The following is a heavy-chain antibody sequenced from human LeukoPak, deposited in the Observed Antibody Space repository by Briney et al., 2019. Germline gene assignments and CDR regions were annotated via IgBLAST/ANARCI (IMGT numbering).Heavy chain of an antibody. CDR2: ISSSSSTI. CDR3: ARDSTGYYGSGSYFLSG. Sequence: GGSLRLSCAVSGFTFSNSAMTWVRRAPGKGLEWVSYISSSSSTIYYADSVKGRFTISRDNAKNSLYLQMNSLRAEDTAVYYCARDSTGYYGSGSYFLSGWGQGTLVTVSS. D-gene: IGHD3-10*01. CDR1: GFTFSNSA. J-gene: IGHJ4*02. V-gene: IGHV3-48*01.